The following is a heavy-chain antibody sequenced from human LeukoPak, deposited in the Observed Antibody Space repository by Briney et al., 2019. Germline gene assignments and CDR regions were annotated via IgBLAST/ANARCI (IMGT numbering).Heavy chain of an antibody. CDR1: GGSFSGYH. Sequence: SETLSLTCAVYGGSFSGYHWSWIRQPPGKGLEWIGEINHSGSTNYNPSLKNRVTISVDTSKNQFSLKLSSVTAADTAVYYCAREAEYSSSSNAFDIWGQGTMVTVSS. CDR3: AREAEYSSSSNAFDI. CDR2: INHSGST. J-gene: IGHJ3*02. V-gene: IGHV4-34*01. D-gene: IGHD6-6*01.